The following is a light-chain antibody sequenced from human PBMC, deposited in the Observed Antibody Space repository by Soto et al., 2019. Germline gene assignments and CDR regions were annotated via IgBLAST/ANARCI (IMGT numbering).Light chain of an antibody. Sequence: EIVFTQSPGTLSLSPGERATLSCSASQSVSSSYLAWYQQKPGQAPRLLIYGASSRATGIPDRFSGSGSGTDFTLTISRLEPEDFAVYYCQQYGSSPITFGGGTKVDIK. CDR3: QQYGSSPIT. V-gene: IGKV3-20*01. J-gene: IGKJ4*01. CDR1: QSVSSSY. CDR2: GAS.